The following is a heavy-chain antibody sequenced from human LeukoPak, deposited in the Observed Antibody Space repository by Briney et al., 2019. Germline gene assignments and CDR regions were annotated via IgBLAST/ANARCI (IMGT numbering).Heavy chain of an antibody. D-gene: IGHD4-17*01. CDR2: IYTSGST. V-gene: IGHV4-61*02. CDR1: GGSISSGSYY. J-gene: IGHJ4*02. Sequence: SETLSLTCTVSGGSISSGSYYWSWIRQPAGKGLEWIGRIYTSGSTNYNPSLKSRVTMSVDTSKNQFSLKLSSVTAADTTVYYCAAVTKIGHYFDYWGQGTLVTVSS. CDR3: AAVTKIGHYFDY.